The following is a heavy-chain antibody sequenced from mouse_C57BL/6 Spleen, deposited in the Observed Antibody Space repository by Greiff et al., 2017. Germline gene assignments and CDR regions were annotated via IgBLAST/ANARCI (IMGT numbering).Heavy chain of an antibody. D-gene: IGHD2-4*01. CDR2: INPSNGGT. V-gene: IGHV1-53*01. CDR3: ARSFEYDVLLAY. CDR1: GYTFTSYW. J-gene: IGHJ3*01. Sequence: QVQLQQPGTELVKPGASVKLSCTASGYTFTSYWMHWVKQRPGQGLEWIGNINPSNGGTNYNEKFKSKATLTVDKSSSTAYMQLSSLTSEDSAVYYGARSFEYDVLLAYWGQGTLVTVSA.